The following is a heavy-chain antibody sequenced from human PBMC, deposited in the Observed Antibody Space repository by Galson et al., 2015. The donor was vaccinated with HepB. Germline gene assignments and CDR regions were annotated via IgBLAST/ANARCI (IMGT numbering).Heavy chain of an antibody. V-gene: IGHV3-21*01. CDR3: ARTPKAIAAAGKGGPIGY. CDR2: IRSSSSYI. D-gene: IGHD6-13*01. CDR1: GFTFNSYN. Sequence: SLRLSCAASGFTFNSYNMNWVRQAPGKGLEWVSSIRSSSSYISYADSVKGRFTISRDNAKNSLYLQMNSLRAEDTAVYYCARTPKAIAAAGKGGPIGYWGQGTLVTVSS. J-gene: IGHJ4*02.